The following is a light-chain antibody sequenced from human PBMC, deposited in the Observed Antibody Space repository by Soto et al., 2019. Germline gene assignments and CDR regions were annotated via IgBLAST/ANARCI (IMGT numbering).Light chain of an antibody. J-gene: IGKJ4*02. CDR3: MQALQTPL. CDR2: LGS. V-gene: IGKV2-28*01. CDR1: QSLLHSNGYNY. Sequence: DIVMTQSPLSLPVTPGEPASISCRSSQSLLHSNGYNYLDWYLQKPGQSPQLLIYLGSNRASGVPDRLSGSGSGTDFTLKSSRVEAEDVGVYYCMQALQTPLFGGGTKVEIK.